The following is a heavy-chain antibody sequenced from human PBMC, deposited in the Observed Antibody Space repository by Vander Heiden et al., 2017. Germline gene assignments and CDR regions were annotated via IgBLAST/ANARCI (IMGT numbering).Heavy chain of an antibody. CDR3: ARLRDYYDSSGLYYFDY. CDR2: IYPGDSDT. Sequence: EVQLVQSGAEVKKPGESLKISCQGSGYSFTSYWIGWVRQMPGKGLEWMGIIYPGDSDTRYSPSFQGQVTISADKSISTAYLQWSSLKASDTAMYYCARLRDYYDSSGLYYFDYWGQGTLVTVSS. CDR1: GYSFTSYW. V-gene: IGHV5-51*01. J-gene: IGHJ4*02. D-gene: IGHD3-22*01.